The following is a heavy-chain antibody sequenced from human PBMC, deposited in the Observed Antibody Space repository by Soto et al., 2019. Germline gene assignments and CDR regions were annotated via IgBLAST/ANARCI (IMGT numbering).Heavy chain of an antibody. CDR1: GFSLTTSGVG. J-gene: IGHJ4*02. CDR3: ARQVVATVEIYFDY. V-gene: IGHV2-5*01. CDR2: IYWNDDK. D-gene: IGHD5-12*01. Sequence: TPENPTQTHTRSCTFSGFSLTTSGVGVGWIRQPPGKALEWLALIYWNDDKRYSPSLKSRLTITKDTSKNQVILTMTNMDPVDTATYYCARQVVATVEIYFDYWGQGTLVTVSS.